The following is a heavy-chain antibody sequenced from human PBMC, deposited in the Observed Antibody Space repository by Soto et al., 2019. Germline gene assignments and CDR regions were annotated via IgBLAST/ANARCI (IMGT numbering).Heavy chain of an antibody. J-gene: IGHJ4*02. CDR3: AKSDYYDSSGYEL. CDR2: ISYDGSNK. Sequence: HPGGSLRLSCAASGFTFSSYGMHWVRQAPGKGLEWVAVISYDGSNKYYADSVKGRFTISRDNSKNTLYLQMNSLRAEDTAVYYCAKSDYYDSSGYELWGQGTLVTVSS. CDR1: GFTFSSYG. V-gene: IGHV3-30*18. D-gene: IGHD3-22*01.